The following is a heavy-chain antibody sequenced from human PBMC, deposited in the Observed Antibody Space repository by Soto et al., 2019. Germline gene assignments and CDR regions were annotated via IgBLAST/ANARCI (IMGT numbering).Heavy chain of an antibody. J-gene: IGHJ6*02. CDR1: GGSFSNSFYY. CDR3: ARGRGPAARYYYGMDV. CDR2: ISSSGGT. Sequence: SETLSLTCTVSGGSFSNSFYYWGWIRQPPGKGLEWIGSISSSGGTYDNPSLESRVTISVDTSKNQFSLKLSSVTAADTAVYYCARGRGPAARYYYGMDVWGQGTTVTVSS. V-gene: IGHV4-39*01. D-gene: IGHD2-2*01.